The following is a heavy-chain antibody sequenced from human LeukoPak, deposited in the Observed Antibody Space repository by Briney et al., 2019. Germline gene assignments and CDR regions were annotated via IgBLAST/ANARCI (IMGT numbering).Heavy chain of an antibody. D-gene: IGHD6-19*01. V-gene: IGHV3-33*01. Sequence: GGSLRLSCAASGFTFSSYVMHWVRQAPGKGLEWVAVIWHDGRNKYYADSVKGRFITSRDSSKNTLFLQMNSLRAEDTALYYCTTTRPYGTTWAGAFEDWGQGTPVTVSS. CDR3: TTTRPYGTTWAGAFED. CDR2: IWHDGRNK. J-gene: IGHJ4*02. CDR1: GFTFSSYV.